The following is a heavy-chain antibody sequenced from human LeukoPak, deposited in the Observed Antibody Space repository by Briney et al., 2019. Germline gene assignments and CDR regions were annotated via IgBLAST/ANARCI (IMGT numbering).Heavy chain of an antibody. D-gene: IGHD1-26*01. Sequence: GGSLRLSCAASGFTFSSYSMNWVRQAPGKGLEWVSSISSSSSYIYYADSVKGRFTISRDNAKNSLYLQMSSLRAEDTAVYYCARAQGRGFDYWGQGTLVTVSS. J-gene: IGHJ4*02. CDR3: ARAQGRGFDY. CDR2: ISSSSSYI. CDR1: GFTFSSYS. V-gene: IGHV3-21*01.